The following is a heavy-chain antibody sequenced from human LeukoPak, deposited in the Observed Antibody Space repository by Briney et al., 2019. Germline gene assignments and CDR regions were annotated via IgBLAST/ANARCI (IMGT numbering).Heavy chain of an antibody. V-gene: IGHV3-23*01. Sequence: GGSLRLSCAAAGFTFNSYAMTWVRQAPGKGLEWVSSISGRAIATFYADSVKGRFTISRDNSKNTVYPQMSSLSDEDTAVYYCAKGPTSYGASYHYYMDVWGKGTTVTVSS. CDR3: AKGPTSYGASYHYYMDV. CDR2: ISGRAIAT. D-gene: IGHD4-17*01. J-gene: IGHJ6*03. CDR1: GFTFNSYA.